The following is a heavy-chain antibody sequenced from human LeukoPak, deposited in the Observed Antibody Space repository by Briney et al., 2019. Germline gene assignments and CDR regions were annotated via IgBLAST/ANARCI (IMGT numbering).Heavy chain of an antibody. CDR3: ARDKEGGAFDI. J-gene: IGHJ3*02. V-gene: IGHV4-59*01. CDR2: IYYSGST. Sequence: RTSETLSLTCTVSGGSISSYYWSWIRQPPGKGLEWIGYIYYSGSTNYNPSLKSRVTISVDTSKNQFSLKLSSVTAADTAVYYCARDKEGGAFDIWGQGTMVTVSS. D-gene: IGHD3-16*01. CDR1: GGSISSYY.